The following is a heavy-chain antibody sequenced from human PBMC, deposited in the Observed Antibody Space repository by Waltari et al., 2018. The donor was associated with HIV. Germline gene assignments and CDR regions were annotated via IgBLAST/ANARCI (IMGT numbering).Heavy chain of an antibody. V-gene: IGHV3-53*01. CDR1: GFTVSSNY. CDR2: IYTAGRT. CDR3: AKSYGDYFDY. J-gene: IGHJ4*02. Sequence: EVQLVESGGGLIQTGGSLRLSCAASGFTVSSNYMSWVRQAPGKGLGCVSVIYTAGRTSYADSVKGRFTISRDTSNNTLHLQMNSLRAEDTAIYYCAKSYGDYFDYWGQGTLVTVSS. D-gene: IGHD4-17*01.